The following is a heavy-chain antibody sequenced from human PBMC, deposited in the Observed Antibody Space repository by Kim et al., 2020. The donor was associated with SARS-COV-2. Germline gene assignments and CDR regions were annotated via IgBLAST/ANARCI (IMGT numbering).Heavy chain of an antibody. CDR2: IRSKANSYAT. CDR1: GFTFSGSA. V-gene: IGHV3-73*01. J-gene: IGHJ5*02. D-gene: IGHD2-21*02. Sequence: GGSLRLSCPASGFTFSGSAMHWVRQASGKGLEWVGRIRSKANSYATAYAASVKGRFTISRDDSKNTAYLQMNSLKTEDTAVYYCTSVRPPTKSTANWFDPWGQGTLVTVSS. CDR3: TSVRPPTKSTANWFDP.